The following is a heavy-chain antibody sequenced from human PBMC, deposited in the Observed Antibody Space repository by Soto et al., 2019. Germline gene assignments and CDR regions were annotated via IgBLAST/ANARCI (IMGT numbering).Heavy chain of an antibody. CDR2: IMPVFRTP. CDR3: ARDNDRPQLGGNYYYILDV. Sequence: QVQLEQSGAEVKKPGSSVKVSCKASGGTFRTAAVSWVRQAPGQGLEWMGGIMPVFRTPDYAQKFHGRVTITADEPTSTADMELSGLRSDDTAVYYCARDNDRPQLGGNYYYILDVWGQGTTITVSS. V-gene: IGHV1-69*12. J-gene: IGHJ6*02. CDR1: GGTFRTAA. D-gene: IGHD2-8*01.